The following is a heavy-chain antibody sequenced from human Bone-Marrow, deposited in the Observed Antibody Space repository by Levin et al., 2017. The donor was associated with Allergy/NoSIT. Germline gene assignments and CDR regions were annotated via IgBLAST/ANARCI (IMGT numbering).Heavy chain of an antibody. CDR3: ARDWDGFNILDY. CDR2: INPRDAQT. Sequence: GESLKISCQASGYTFTSFNMHWVRQAPGQGLEWMGIINPRDAQTSYAQKFQGRVSMTRDTSTSTVYMELSSLRSEDRAVYYCARDWDGFNILDYWGQGTLVTVSP. D-gene: IGHD5-24*01. CDR1: GYTFTSFN. V-gene: IGHV1-46*01. J-gene: IGHJ4*02.